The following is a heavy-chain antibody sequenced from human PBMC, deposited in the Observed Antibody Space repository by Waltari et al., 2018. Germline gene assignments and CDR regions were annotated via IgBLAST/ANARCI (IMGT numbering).Heavy chain of an antibody. CDR3: ARGDDFLWFGEPTFDY. CDR1: GGSISSYY. J-gene: IGHJ4*02. Sequence: QVQLQESGPGLVKPSETLSLTCTVSGGSISSYYWSWIRQPPGKGLEWIGYIYYSGSTNYNPSLKSRVTISVDTSKNQFSLKLSSVTAADTAVYYCARGDDFLWFGEPTFDYWGQGTLVTVSS. V-gene: IGHV4-59*01. D-gene: IGHD3-10*01. CDR2: IYYSGST.